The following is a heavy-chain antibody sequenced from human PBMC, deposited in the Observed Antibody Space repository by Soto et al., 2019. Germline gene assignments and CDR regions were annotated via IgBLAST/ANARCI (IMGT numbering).Heavy chain of an antibody. J-gene: IGHJ4*02. CDR3: ARPPGYISDWYYFDL. Sequence: ASVKVSCKASGYSFIDYYIHWVRQAPGQGFEWMGRISPKSGGTNYAQKFEGRVTMTWDASLNTAYMELSSLISDDTAVYYCARPPGYISDWYYFDLWGQGTLVTVSS. CDR2: ISPKSGGT. V-gene: IGHV1-2*02. D-gene: IGHD3-9*01. CDR1: GYSFIDYY.